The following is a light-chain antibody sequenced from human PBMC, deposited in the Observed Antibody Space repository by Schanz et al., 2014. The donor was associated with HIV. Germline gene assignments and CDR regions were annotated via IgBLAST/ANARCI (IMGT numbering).Light chain of an antibody. Sequence: QSVLTQPPSASGSPGQSVTISCTGTSSDVGDYNYVSWYQQHPGKAPKLMIYEVTKRPSGVPDRFSGSKSGNTASLTISGXXXXXEADYYCCSYAGXXXPXYVFGSGTKLTVL. CDR3: CSYAGXXXPXYV. J-gene: IGLJ1*01. V-gene: IGLV2-8*01. CDR1: SSDVGDYNY. CDR2: EVT.